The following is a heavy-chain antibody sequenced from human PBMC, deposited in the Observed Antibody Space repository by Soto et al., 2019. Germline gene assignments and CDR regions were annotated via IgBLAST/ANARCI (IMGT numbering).Heavy chain of an antibody. J-gene: IGHJ4*02. CDR1: GFTFSSYG. Sequence: VQLVESGGGVVQPGRSLRLSCAASGFTFSSYGMHWDRQAPGKGLEWVAVISYDGSNKYYADPVKGRFTISRDNSKNTLYLQMNSLRAEDTAVYYCAKDDYDFWSGYYTAGGAIDYWGQGTLVTVSS. V-gene: IGHV3-30*18. CDR2: ISYDGSNK. D-gene: IGHD3-3*01. CDR3: AKDDYDFWSGYYTAGGAIDY.